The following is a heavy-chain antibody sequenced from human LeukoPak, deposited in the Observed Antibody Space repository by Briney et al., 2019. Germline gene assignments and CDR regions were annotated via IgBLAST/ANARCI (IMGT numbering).Heavy chain of an antibody. CDR1: GFTFSSYC. J-gene: IGHJ4*02. CDR2: ISGSGGST. V-gene: IGHV3-23*01. D-gene: IGHD3-10*01. CDR3: VYGSGSYYSKSSFDY. Sequence: GSLRLSCAASGFTFSSYCMSWVRQAPGKGLEWVSAISGSGGSTYYADSVKGRFTISRDNSKNTLYLQMNSLRAEDTAVYYCVYGSGSYYSKSSFDYWGQGTLVTVSS.